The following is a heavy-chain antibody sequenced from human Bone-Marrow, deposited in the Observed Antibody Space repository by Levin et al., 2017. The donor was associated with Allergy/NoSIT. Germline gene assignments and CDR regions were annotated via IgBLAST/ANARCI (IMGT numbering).Heavy chain of an antibody. CDR2: IDPNSGGT. CDR3: ARDVELRFSKGWFDS. Sequence: GASVKVSCKASGYTFIGYYVHWVRQAPGQGLEWLGWIDPNSGGTNYAQKFQRRVTMTRDTSVTTAYMELSSLRSDDTAVYYCARDVELRFSKGWFDSWGQGTLVTVAS. V-gene: IGHV1-2*02. CDR1: GYTFIGYY. D-gene: IGHD3-3*01. J-gene: IGHJ5*01.